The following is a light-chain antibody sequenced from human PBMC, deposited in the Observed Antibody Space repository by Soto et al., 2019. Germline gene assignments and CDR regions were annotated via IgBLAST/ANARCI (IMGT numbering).Light chain of an antibody. CDR2: DAS. J-gene: IGKJ4*01. Sequence: EIVLTQSPATLSLSPGERATLSCRASQSVTTYLAWYQQKPGQAPRLLIYDASNRATGIPARFSGSGSGPDFTLTISSLEPEDFAVYNVHQCANWPLPFGGGTRWRSN. CDR1: QSVTTY. V-gene: IGKV3-11*01. CDR3: HQCANWPLP.